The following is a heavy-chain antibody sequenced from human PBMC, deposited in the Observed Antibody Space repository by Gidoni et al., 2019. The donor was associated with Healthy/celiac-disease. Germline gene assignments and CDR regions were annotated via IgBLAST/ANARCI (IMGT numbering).Heavy chain of an antibody. Sequence: QLQLQESGPGLVKPSETLSLTCTVSGGSISSSSSSWGWIRQHPGKGLEWIGSICYRGSTYYNPSLRSRVTISVDTSKNQFSLKLSSVTAADTAVYYCARDVADTYYDILTGQFDYWGQGTLVTVSS. D-gene: IGHD3-9*01. V-gene: IGHV4-39*07. J-gene: IGHJ4*02. CDR3: ARDVADTYYDILTGQFDY. CDR1: GGSISSSSSS. CDR2: ICYRGST.